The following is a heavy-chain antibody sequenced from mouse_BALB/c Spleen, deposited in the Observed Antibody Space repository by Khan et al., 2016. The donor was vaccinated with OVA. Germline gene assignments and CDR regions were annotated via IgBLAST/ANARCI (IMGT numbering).Heavy chain of an antibody. D-gene: IGHD2-14*01. CDR1: GYTFTSYT. CDR3: VRDGAYHRNDGWFAY. J-gene: IGHJ3*01. CDR2: INPSNGYT. V-gene: IGHV1-4*01. Sequence: QVQLQQSGAELARPGASVKMSCKASGYTFTSYTIHWIKKRPGQGLEWIGYINPSNGYTNYNQKFKDKATLTKDKSSTKDYLKLSSQTSDDSVVDKCVRDGAYHRNDGWFAYWGQGTLVTVSA.